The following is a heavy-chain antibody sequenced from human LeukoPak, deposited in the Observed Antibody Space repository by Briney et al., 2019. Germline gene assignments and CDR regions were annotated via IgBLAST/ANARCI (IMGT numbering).Heavy chain of an antibody. J-gene: IGHJ4*02. Sequence: PGGSLRLSCAASGFTFSTFAMIWVRQPPGKGLEWVSSIFPSGGEIHYADSVKGRFTISRDNSKNTLYLQMNSLRAEDTAVYYCAKDNGYSYGPYFDYWGQGTLVTVSS. CDR2: IFPSGGEI. V-gene: IGHV3-23*01. D-gene: IGHD5-18*01. CDR3: AKDNGYSYGPYFDY. CDR1: GFTFSTFA.